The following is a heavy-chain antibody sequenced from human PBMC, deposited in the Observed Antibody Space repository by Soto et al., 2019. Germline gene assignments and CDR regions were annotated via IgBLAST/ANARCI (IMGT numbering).Heavy chain of an antibody. Sequence: QVQLVESGGGVVQPGKSVRLSCAASGFIFSNYAMHWVRQARGKGLDWVADISHDGRNKYHADSVGGRFTISRDNSKNTLYLQMDSLSAEDTALYYCAKLPDTILGLSVAHDAFAFWGQGTTVTVSS. D-gene: IGHD2-2*01. CDR2: ISHDGRNK. CDR3: AKLPDTILGLSVAHDAFAF. CDR1: GFIFSNYA. J-gene: IGHJ3*01. V-gene: IGHV3-30*18.